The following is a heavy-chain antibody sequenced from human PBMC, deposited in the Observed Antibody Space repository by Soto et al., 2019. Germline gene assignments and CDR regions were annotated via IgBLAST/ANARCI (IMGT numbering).Heavy chain of an antibody. D-gene: IGHD5-12*01. CDR3: AKDRSPWLQYYFDY. CDR1: GFTFDDYA. CDR2: ISGGGGST. J-gene: IGHJ4*02. Sequence: GGSLRLSCAASGFTFDDYAMHWVRQAPGKGLEWVSLISGGGGSTYYADSVKGRFTISRDNSKNSLYLQMNRLRTEDTALYYCAKDRSPWLQYYFDYWGQGTLVTVSS. V-gene: IGHV3-43*02.